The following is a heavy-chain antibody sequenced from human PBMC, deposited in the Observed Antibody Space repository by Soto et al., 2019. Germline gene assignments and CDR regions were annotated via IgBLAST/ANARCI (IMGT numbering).Heavy chain of an antibody. J-gene: IGHJ6*02. D-gene: IGHD2-15*01. V-gene: IGHV3-13*01. CDR1: GFAFSTFD. Sequence: VGSLRLSCAASGFAFSTFDMHWVRQAAGKGLEWVSGFGRVGDTYYSGSVKGRFTISRENAKNSLYLQMNNLRAGDTAVYYCARAYSGRLPRRADYYYAMDVWGQGTTVSVSS. CDR3: ARAYSGRLPRRADYYYAMDV. CDR2: FGRVGDT.